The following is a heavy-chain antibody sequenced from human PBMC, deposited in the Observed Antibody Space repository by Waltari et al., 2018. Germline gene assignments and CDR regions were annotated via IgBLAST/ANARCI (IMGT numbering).Heavy chain of an antibody. D-gene: IGHD5-12*01. V-gene: IGHV4-4*02. CDR3: ARDRGRGLYLDT. CDR1: GDSMRDTDL. Sequence: LHLEQLGPGLVKPSGTLSLICVVCGDSMRDTDLWNLVRQPPGKGLEWIGQVRNSGRTNYNPSFASRVTVSVNTSTNHFSLKMTSATAADTAVYYCARDRGRGLYLDTWGQGILVTVSP. J-gene: IGHJ4*02. CDR2: VRNSGRT.